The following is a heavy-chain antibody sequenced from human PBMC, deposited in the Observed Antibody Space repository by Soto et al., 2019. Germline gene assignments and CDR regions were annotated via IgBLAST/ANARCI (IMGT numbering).Heavy chain of an antibody. CDR3: ARAHLGGDSNGMDV. CDR1: RLTFSDYY. CDR2: ISSSGSTI. Sequence: GGSLRLSCESSRLTFSDYYIYWIRQAPGKGLEWVSYISSSGSTIYYADSVKGRFTISRDNANNSLYLQMSSLRAEDTAVYHCARAHLGGDSNGMDVWGQGTTVTVSS. V-gene: IGHV3-11*01. D-gene: IGHD3-16*01. J-gene: IGHJ6*02.